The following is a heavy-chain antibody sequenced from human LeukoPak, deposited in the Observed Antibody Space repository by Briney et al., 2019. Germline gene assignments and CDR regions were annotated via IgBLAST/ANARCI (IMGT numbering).Heavy chain of an antibody. CDR2: ISYDGSNK. Sequence: PGGSLRLSCAASGFTFSSYAMHWVRQAPGKGLEWVAVISYDGSNKYYADSVKGRFTISRDNSKNTLYLQMNSLRAEDTAVYYCASGGNIAMANWGQGTLVTVSS. CDR3: ASGGNIAMAN. D-gene: IGHD5-18*01. CDR1: GFTFSSYA. V-gene: IGHV3-30-3*01. J-gene: IGHJ4*02.